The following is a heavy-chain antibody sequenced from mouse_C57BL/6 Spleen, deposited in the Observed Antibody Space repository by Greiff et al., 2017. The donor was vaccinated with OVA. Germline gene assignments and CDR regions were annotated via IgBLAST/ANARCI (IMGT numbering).Heavy chain of an antibody. V-gene: IGHV1-61*01. J-gene: IGHJ1*03. D-gene: IGHD1-1*01. Sequence: QVQLQQPGAELVRPGSSVKLSCKASGYTFTSYWMDWVKQRPGQGLEWIGNIYPSDSETNYNQKFKDKATLTVDKSSSTAYMQLSSLTSEDSAVYYCARRGSSLPYWYFDVWGTGTTVTVSS. CDR2: IYPSDSET. CDR1: GYTFTSYW. CDR3: ARRGSSLPYWYFDV.